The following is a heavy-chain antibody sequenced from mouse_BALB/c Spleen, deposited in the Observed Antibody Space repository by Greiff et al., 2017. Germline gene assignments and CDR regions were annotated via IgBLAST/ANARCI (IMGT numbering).Heavy chain of an antibody. Sequence: EVKLVESGTVLARPGASVKMSCKASGYSFTSSWMHWVKQRPGQGLEWIGAIYPGNSDTSYNQKFKGKAKLTAATSASTAYMELSSLTTEDSAVYYCTSPYGSCVGFAYGGQGTLVTVSA. J-gene: IGHJ3*01. V-gene: IGHV1-5*01. D-gene: IGHD1-1*02. CDR3: TSPYGSCVGFAY. CDR2: IYPGNSDT. CDR1: GYSFTSSW.